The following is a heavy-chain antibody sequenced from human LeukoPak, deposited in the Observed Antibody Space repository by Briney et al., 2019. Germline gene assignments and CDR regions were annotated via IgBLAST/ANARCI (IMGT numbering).Heavy chain of an antibody. CDR3: ARGKSSGSYFAFDI. D-gene: IGHD3-10*01. J-gene: IGHJ3*02. V-gene: IGHV4-4*07. Sequence: PSETLSLTCTVSGGSISSYYWSWIRQPAGEGLEWIGRIYTSGSTNYNPSLKSRVTMSVDTSKNQFSLKLSSVTAADTAVYYCARGKSSGSYFAFDIWGQGTMVTVSS. CDR2: IYTSGST. CDR1: GGSISSYY.